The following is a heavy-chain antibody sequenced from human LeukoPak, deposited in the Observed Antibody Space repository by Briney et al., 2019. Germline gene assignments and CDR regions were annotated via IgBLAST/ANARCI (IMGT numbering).Heavy chain of an antibody. D-gene: IGHD1-1*01. CDR1: GGSFSGYY. J-gene: IGHJ4*02. CDR3: ARIRYSENIDY. V-gene: IGHV4-34*01. Sequence: SETLSLTCAVYGGSFSGYYWSWIRQPPGKGLEWIGEINHSGSTNYNPSLKSRVTISVDTSKNQFSLKLSSVTAADTAVYYCARIRYSENIDYWGQGTLVTVSS. CDR2: INHSGST.